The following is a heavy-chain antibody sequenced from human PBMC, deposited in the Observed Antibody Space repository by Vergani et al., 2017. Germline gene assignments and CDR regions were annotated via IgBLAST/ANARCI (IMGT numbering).Heavy chain of an antibody. CDR3: ARRACSSTSCYRMGGGWFDP. J-gene: IGHJ5*02. CDR1: GFTFSSYW. CDR2: INSDGSST. V-gene: IGHV3-74*02. Sequence: EVQLVESGGGLVQPGRSLRLSCAASGFTFSSYWMHWVRQAPGKGLVWVSRINSDGSSTSYADSVKGRFTISRDNAKNTLYLQMNSLRAEDTAVYYCARRACSSTSCYRMGGGWFDPWGQGTLVTVSS. D-gene: IGHD2-2*02.